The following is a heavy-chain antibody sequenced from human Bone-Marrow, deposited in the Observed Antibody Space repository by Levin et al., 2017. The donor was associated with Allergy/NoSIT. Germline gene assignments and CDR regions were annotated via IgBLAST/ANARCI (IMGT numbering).Heavy chain of an antibody. CDR1: GSSFKSFA. D-gene: IGHD6-13*01. CDR2: ISSSSNNI. Sequence: GGSMRLSCLGSGSSFKSFAMNWVRQAPGRGLEWISSISSSSNNIYYADSLKGRFTISRDNANNSLHLQMNSLGAEDTAIYYCARRRFIAADAGGALRGYYMDVWGKGTTVIVSS. CDR3: ARRRFIAADAGGALRGYYMDV. J-gene: IGHJ6*03. V-gene: IGHV3-21*01.